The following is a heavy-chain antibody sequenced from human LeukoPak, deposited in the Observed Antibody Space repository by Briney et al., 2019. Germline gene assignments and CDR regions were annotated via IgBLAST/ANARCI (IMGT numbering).Heavy chain of an antibody. V-gene: IGHV1-8*01. CDR3: ARDLWANSGYTPIDY. CDR1: GYTFTSYD. CDR2: MNPNSGNT. J-gene: IGHJ4*02. D-gene: IGHD5-12*01. Sequence: GASVKVSCKASGYTFTSYDINWVRQATGQGLEWMGWMNPNSGNTGYAQKFQGRVTMTRNTSISTAYMELRSLRSDDTAVYYCARDLWANSGYTPIDYWGQGTLVTVSS.